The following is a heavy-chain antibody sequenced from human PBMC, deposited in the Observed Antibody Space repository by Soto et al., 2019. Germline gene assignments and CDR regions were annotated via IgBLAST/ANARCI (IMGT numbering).Heavy chain of an antibody. V-gene: IGHV3-23*01. CDR3: AKVMVRGVIGNFDY. J-gene: IGHJ4*02. CDR2: ISGSGGST. Sequence: ASGFTFSSYAMSWVRQAPGKGLEWVSAISGSGGSTYYADSVKGRFTISRDNSKNTLYLQMNSLRAEDTAVYYCAKVMVRGVIGNFDYWGQGTLVTVSS. CDR1: GFTFSSYA. D-gene: IGHD3-10*01.